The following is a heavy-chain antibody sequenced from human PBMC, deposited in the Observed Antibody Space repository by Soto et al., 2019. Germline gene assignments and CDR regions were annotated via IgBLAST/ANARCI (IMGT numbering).Heavy chain of an antibody. J-gene: IGHJ4*02. CDR1: GYTFTSYD. V-gene: IGHV1-8*01. CDR3: APLWDIVLVPADAY. CDR2: MNPNSGNT. D-gene: IGHD2-2*01. Sequence: QVQLVQSGAEVKKPGASVKVSCKASGYTFTSYDINWVRQATGQGLEWMGWMNPNSGNTGYAQKFQGRVTMTRNTSISTAYMELSSLRSEDTAVYYCAPLWDIVLVPADAYWGQGTLVTVSS.